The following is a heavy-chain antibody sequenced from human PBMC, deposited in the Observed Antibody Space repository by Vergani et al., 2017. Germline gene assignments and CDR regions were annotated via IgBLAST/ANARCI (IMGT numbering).Heavy chain of an antibody. V-gene: IGHV3-15*01. J-gene: IGHJ3*02. CDR3: TTTLIVVVPAAIVGADAFDI. CDR1: GFTFSNAW. Sequence: EVQLVESGGGLVKPGGSLRLSCAASGFTFSNAWMSWVRQAPGKGLEWVGRIKSKTDGGTTDYAAPVKGRFTSSRDDSKNTLYLQMNSLKTEDTAVYYCTTTLIVVVPAAIVGADAFDIWGQGTMVTVSS. CDR2: IKSKTDGGTT. D-gene: IGHD2-2*02.